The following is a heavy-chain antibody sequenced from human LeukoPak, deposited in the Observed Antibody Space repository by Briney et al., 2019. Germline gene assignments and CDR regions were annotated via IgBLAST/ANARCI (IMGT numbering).Heavy chain of an antibody. Sequence: GGSLRLSCAASGFTFSSNWMRCVRPAPGKGLEWVSNVKQDGSETYYVDSVKGRFTISKDNAKNSLVLLMNSLRVEDTAVYYCARAYSYAFEPWGQGTLATVSS. CDR1: GFTFSSNW. J-gene: IGHJ5*02. CDR2: VKQDGSET. CDR3: ARAYSYAFEP. V-gene: IGHV3-7*04. D-gene: IGHD5-18*01.